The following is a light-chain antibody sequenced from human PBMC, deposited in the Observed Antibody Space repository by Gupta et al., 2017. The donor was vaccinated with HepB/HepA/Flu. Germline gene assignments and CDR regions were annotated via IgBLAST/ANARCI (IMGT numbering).Light chain of an antibody. CDR3: MQALQTPLA. Sequence: DMVMTPSPLSLPVTPGGPASTACRSSQSLLHSNGYNYLDWYLQKPGQSPQLLIYLGSNRASGVPDRFSGSGSGTDFTLKISRVEAEDVGVYYCMQALQTPLAFGPGTKVDIK. J-gene: IGKJ3*01. CDR1: QSLLHSNGYNY. CDR2: LGS. V-gene: IGKV2-28*01.